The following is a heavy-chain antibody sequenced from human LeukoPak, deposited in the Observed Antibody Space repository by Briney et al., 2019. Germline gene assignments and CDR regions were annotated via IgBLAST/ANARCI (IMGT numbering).Heavy chain of an antibody. J-gene: IGHJ6*02. D-gene: IGHD3-10*01. CDR2: ISGSGGST. V-gene: IGHV3-23*01. CDR3: AKDPGGLYGSGYGMDV. Sequence: GGSLRLSRAASGFTFSSYAMSWVRQAPGKGLEWVSAISGSGGSTYYADSVKGRFTISRDNSKNTLYLQMNSLRAEDTAVYYCAKDPGGLYGSGYGMDVWGQGTTVTVSS. CDR1: GFTFSSYA.